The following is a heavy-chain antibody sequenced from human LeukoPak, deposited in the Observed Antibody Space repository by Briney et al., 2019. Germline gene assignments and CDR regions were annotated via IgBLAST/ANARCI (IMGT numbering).Heavy chain of an antibody. Sequence: SETLSLTCTVSGGSISSYYWSWIRQPPGKGLEWTGYIYYSGSTNYNPSLKSRVTISVDTSKSQFSLKLSSVTAADTAVYYCARGAAARPNWFDPWGQGTLVTVSS. D-gene: IGHD6-6*01. CDR1: GGSISSYY. V-gene: IGHV4-59*01. J-gene: IGHJ5*02. CDR2: IYYSGST. CDR3: ARGAAARPNWFDP.